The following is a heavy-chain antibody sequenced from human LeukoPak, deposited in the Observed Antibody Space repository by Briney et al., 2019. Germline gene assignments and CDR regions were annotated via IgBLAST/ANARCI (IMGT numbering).Heavy chain of an antibody. Sequence: ASVKVSCKASGYTFTGYYMHWVRQAPGQGLEWMGGINPNSGGTNYPQKFQGRVTMTRDTSISTAYMELSRLRSDDTAMYYCARDPSNTSGWYIYFDYWGQGTLVTVSP. CDR3: ARDPSNTSGWYIYFDY. V-gene: IGHV1-2*02. J-gene: IGHJ4*02. CDR2: INPNSGGT. D-gene: IGHD6-19*01. CDR1: GYTFTGYY.